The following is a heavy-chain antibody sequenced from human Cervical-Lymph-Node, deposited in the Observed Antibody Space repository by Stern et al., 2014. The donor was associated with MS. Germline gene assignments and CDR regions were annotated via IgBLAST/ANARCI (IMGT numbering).Heavy chain of an antibody. D-gene: IGHD1-26*01. J-gene: IGHJ4*02. V-gene: IGHV4-59*01. CDR1: GGSISSYY. CDR3: ASYSGRRDY. Sequence: QLQLQESGPGLVKPSETLSLTCTVSGGSISSYYWSWIRQPPGTGLEWIGYIYYSGSTNYNPSLKSRVTISVDTSKNQFSLKLSSVTAADTAVYYCASYSGRRDYWGQGTLVTVSS. CDR2: IYYSGST.